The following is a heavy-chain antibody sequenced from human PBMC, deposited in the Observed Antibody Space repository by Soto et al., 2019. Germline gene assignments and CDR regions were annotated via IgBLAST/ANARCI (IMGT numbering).Heavy chain of an antibody. Sequence: GGSLRLSCAASGFTFSSYAMSWVRQAPGKGLEWVSAISGSGGSTYYADSVKGRLTISRENSKNTLYLQMNSLRAEDTSVYYCAKDGSRLWFGELFSAFDIWGQGTMVTVSS. CDR3: AKDGSRLWFGELFSAFDI. J-gene: IGHJ3*02. CDR1: GFTFSSYA. D-gene: IGHD3-10*01. V-gene: IGHV3-23*01. CDR2: ISGSGGST.